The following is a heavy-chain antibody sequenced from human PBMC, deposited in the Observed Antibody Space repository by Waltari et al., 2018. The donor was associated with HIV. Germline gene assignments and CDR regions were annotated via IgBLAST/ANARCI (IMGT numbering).Heavy chain of an antibody. V-gene: IGHV4-59*01. Sequence: QVQLQESGPGLVKPSETLSLTCTVSGGSISSYYWSWIRQPPGKGLEWIGFIHYTGSTNYNPSLKSRVTISVDTSKNQFSLKMNSVTAADTAVYYCARYYYASSGLSAVDYWGQGTLVTVSS. J-gene: IGHJ4*02. D-gene: IGHD3-22*01. CDR1: GGSISSYY. CDR2: IHYTGST. CDR3: ARYYYASSGLSAVDY.